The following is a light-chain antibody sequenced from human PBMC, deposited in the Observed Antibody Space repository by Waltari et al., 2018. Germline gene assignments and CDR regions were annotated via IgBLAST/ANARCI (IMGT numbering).Light chain of an antibody. CDR3: ASYTTTRTVV. Sequence: QSALTQPASVSGSPGQSITISCTGTRSDIGGSTYVSWYQQHPGKAPKLMIFDVARWPSGVSNRFSGSKSGNTASLTISGLQAEDEADYYCASYTTTRTVVFGGGTKVTVL. CDR2: DVA. V-gene: IGLV2-14*01. CDR1: RSDIGGSTY. J-gene: IGLJ2*01.